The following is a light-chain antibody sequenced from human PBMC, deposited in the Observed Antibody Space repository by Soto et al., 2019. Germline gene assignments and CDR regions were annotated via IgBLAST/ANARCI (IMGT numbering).Light chain of an antibody. CDR2: TTS. V-gene: IGKV1D-12*01. J-gene: IGKJ4*01. CDR3: QQANSFPLT. CDR1: QDINNW. Sequence: DLQMTQSPSSVSASVGDRVTITCRASQDINNWLAWYQQKPGKAPQLLTYTTSNLQSGVPSRFSGSGSGTDFTLTISSLQPEDFATYYCQQANSFPLTFGGGTKVEIK.